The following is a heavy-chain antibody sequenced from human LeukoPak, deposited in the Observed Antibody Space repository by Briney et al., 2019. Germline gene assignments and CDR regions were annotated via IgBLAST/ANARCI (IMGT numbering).Heavy chain of an antibody. CDR3: AKDLHGGYSSDY. D-gene: IGHD3-22*01. CDR2: IGYEGDHK. CDR1: GFTLKNFG. V-gene: IGHV3-30*02. Sequence: PGGSLRLSCAACGFTLKNFGMHWVRQARGKGREWGAFIGYEGDHKYYADSVKGRFTISKHNSKATLYLQMNSLRPEDTAVYYCAKDLHGGYSSDYWGQGTLVTVSS. J-gene: IGHJ4*02.